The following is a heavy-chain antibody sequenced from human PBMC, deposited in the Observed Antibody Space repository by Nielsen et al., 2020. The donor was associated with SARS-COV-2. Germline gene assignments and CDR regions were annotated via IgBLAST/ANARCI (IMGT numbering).Heavy chain of an antibody. D-gene: IGHD3-10*01. CDR1: GYTFTSYG. J-gene: IGHJ5*02. CDR2: ISAYNGNT. Sequence: ASVKVSCKASGYTFTSYGISWVRQAPGQGLEWMGWISAYNGNTNYAQKLQGRVTMTTDTSTSTAYMELSSLRSEDTAVYYCARDSGSDSIFWFDPWGQGTLVTVSS. CDR3: ARDSGSDSIFWFDP. V-gene: IGHV1-18*04.